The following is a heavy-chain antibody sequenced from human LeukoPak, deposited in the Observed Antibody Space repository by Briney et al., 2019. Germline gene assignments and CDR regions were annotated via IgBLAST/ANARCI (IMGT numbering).Heavy chain of an antibody. J-gene: IGHJ3*02. CDR3: ARDASIAARRWSGWHDAFDI. Sequence: ASVKVSCKASGYTFTSYDINWVRQATGQGLEWMGWMNPNSGNTGYAQKFQGRVTMTRNTSISTAYMELSSLRSEDTAVYYCARDASIAARRWSGWHDAFDIWGQGTMVTVSS. CDR2: MNPNSGNT. V-gene: IGHV1-8*01. CDR1: GYTFTSYD. D-gene: IGHD6-6*01.